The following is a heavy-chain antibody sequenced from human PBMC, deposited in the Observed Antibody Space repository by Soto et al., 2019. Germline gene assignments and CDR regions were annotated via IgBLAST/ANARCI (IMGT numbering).Heavy chain of an antibody. Sequence: GASVKVSCKASGYTFTSYGISWVRQAPAQGLEWMGMINPSGGSTNYAQKFQGRVTMTRDTSTSTVYMELSSLRSEDTAVYYCARRYSSRWHFDYWGQGTLVTVSS. V-gene: IGHV1-46*03. CDR3: ARRYSSRWHFDY. J-gene: IGHJ4*02. CDR2: INPSGGST. D-gene: IGHD6-13*01. CDR1: GYTFTSYG.